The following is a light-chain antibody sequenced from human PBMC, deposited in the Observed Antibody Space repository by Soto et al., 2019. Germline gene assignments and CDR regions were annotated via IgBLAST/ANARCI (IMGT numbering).Light chain of an antibody. V-gene: IGKV2-28*01. CDR1: QSLLYSDGDNY. CDR2: LAS. Sequence: DIVMTQSPLSLGVTPGGPASISCSSSQSLLYSDGDNYLDWYLQKPGQSPQLMIYLASNRASGVPARFSGSGSGTYFTLKISRVEAEDVGLYYCMQALQTPNTLGQGTRLEIK. CDR3: MQALQTPNT. J-gene: IGKJ5*01.